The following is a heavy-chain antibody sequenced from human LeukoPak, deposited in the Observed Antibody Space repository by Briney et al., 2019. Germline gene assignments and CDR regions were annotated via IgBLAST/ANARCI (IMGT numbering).Heavy chain of an antibody. V-gene: IGHV4-38-2*02. D-gene: IGHD2-15*01. J-gene: IGHJ4*02. CDR2: IYHSGST. CDR3: ATLEYCSGGSCYHFDY. CDR1: GYSISSGYY. Sequence: SETLSLTCTVSGYSISSGYYWGWIRQPPGKGLEWIGSIYHSGSTYYNPSLKSRVTISVDTSKNQFSLKLSSVTAADTAVYYCATLEYCSGGSCYHFDYWGQGTLVTVSS.